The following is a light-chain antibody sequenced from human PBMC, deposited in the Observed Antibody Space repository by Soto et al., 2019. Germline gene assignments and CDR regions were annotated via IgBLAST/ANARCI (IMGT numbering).Light chain of an antibody. CDR3: QHYGDSPPYS. CDR1: QSNGLSS. Sequence: IVLTQSPATLSLSPGERVTLSCEASQSNGLSSIVWYQHKPGLAPRLLVYDTSRRASGIPGRFSGSGSGTDFTLTISRLEPEDFAVYYCQHYGDSPPYSFGQGTRVEIK. J-gene: IGKJ2*03. V-gene: IGKV3D-20*01. CDR2: DTS.